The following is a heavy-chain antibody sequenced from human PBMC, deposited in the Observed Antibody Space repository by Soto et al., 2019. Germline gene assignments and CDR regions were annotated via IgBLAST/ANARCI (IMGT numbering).Heavy chain of an antibody. Sequence: ASETLSLTCTVSGGSISSYYWSWIRQPPGKGLEWIGYIYYSGSTNYNPSLKSRVTISVDTSKNQFSLKLSSVTAADTAVYYCARGYYDSSGYSNWFDPWGQGTLVTVS. CDR1: GGSISSYY. V-gene: IGHV4-59*01. J-gene: IGHJ5*02. CDR3: ARGYYDSSGYSNWFDP. CDR2: IYYSGST. D-gene: IGHD3-22*01.